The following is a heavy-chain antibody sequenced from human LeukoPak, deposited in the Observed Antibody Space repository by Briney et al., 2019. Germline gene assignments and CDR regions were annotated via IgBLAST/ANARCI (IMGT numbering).Heavy chain of an antibody. V-gene: IGHV4-34*01. D-gene: IGHD3-22*01. CDR3: ATRDYSSGRDD. Sequence: SETLSLTCAVYGGSFSGYYWSWIRQPPGKGLEWLGEINHSGSTNYNPSLKSRVTISVDTSKNQFSLQLSSVTAADTAVYYCATRDYSSGRDDCGHGTLVT. J-gene: IGHJ4*01. CDR1: GGSFSGYY. CDR2: INHSGST.